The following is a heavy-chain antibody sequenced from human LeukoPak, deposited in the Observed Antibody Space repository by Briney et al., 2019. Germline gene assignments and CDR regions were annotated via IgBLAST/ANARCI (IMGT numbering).Heavy chain of an antibody. V-gene: IGHV3-49*04. CDR2: IRSKAYGGTA. Sequence: GGSLRLSCTASGFNFGDYAMSWVRQAPGKGLEWVGFIRSKAYGGTAEYAASVKGRFTISRDDSKSIAYVQMNSLKTEETAVYYCTREAIPALRPFDSWGQGTLVTVSS. CDR3: TREAIPALRPFDS. D-gene: IGHD2-2*01. J-gene: IGHJ5*01. CDR1: GFNFGDYA.